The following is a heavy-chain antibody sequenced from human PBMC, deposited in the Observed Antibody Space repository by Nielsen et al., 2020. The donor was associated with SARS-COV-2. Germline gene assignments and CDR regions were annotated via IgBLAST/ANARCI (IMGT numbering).Heavy chain of an antibody. CDR2: ISSSSSYT. D-gene: IGHD6-19*01. CDR1: GFTFSDYY. Sequence: GGSLRLSCAASGFTFSDYYMSWIRQAPGKGLEWVSYISSSSSYTNYADSVKGRFTISRDNAKNSLYLQMNSLRAEDTAVYYCARSGIAVAKYWYFDLWGRGTLVTVSS. J-gene: IGHJ2*01. V-gene: IGHV3-11*06. CDR3: ARSGIAVAKYWYFDL.